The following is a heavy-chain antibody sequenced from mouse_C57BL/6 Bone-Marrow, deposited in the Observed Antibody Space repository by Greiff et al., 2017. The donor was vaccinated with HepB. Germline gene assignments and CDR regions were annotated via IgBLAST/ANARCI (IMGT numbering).Heavy chain of an antibody. J-gene: IGHJ3*01. CDR3: ARNCYGSSYSWFAY. D-gene: IGHD1-1*01. V-gene: IGHV1-66*01. CDR2: IYPGSGNT. CDR1: GYSFTSYY. Sequence: VQLQQSGPELVKPGASVKISCKASGYSFTSYYIHWVKQRPGQGLEWIGWIYPGSGNTKYNEKFKGKATLTADTSSSTAYMQLSSLTSEDSAVYYCARNCYGSSYSWFAYWGQGTLVTVSA.